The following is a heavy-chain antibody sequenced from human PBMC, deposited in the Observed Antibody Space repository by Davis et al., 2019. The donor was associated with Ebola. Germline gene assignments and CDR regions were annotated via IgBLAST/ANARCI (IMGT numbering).Heavy chain of an antibody. D-gene: IGHD4-17*01. CDR3: ARNGDYDPWFDP. CDR1: GGTFSSHS. J-gene: IGHJ5*02. Sequence: SVTVSCKASGGTFSSHSINWVRQVPGQGLEWMGAIIPVYGTTNYAQEFQGRVTITADESTSTAYMELNSVRPEDTAVYYCARNGDYDPWFDPWGQGTLVTVSS. V-gene: IGHV1-69*13. CDR2: IIPVYGTT.